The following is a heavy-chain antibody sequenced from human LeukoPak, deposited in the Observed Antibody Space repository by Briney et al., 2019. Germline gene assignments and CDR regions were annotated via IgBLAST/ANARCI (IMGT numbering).Heavy chain of an antibody. J-gene: IGHJ4*02. CDR2: ISGSCGST. V-gene: IGHV3-23*01. CDR1: GFSFGTYA. D-gene: IGHD4-11*01. CDR3: AKGGGDYKPFDC. Sequence: GGSVRLSCAASGFSFGTYALSWVRQAPGKGLEWVSTISGSCGSTYYADSVRGRFTISRDNSKNTLYMQMNSLRAEDTAVYYCAKGGGDYKPFDCWGQGTLVTVSS.